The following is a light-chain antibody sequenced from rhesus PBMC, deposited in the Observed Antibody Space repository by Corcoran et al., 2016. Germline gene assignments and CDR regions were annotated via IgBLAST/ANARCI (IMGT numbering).Light chain of an antibody. V-gene: IGKV6-55*01. Sequence: EIVLTQSPAFQSVTLKEKVTITCQASESIGSSLHWYQQKPDQSPKLLIKYASQSISGVPSRFSGSGSGTDFTLPINSLEAEDAATYYCQQSSSFPYSFGQGTKVEIK. CDR1: ESIGSS. CDR3: QQSSSFPYS. CDR2: YAS. J-gene: IGKJ2*01.